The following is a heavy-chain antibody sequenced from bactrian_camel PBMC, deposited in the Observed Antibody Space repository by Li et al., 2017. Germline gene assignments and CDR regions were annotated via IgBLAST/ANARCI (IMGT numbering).Heavy chain of an antibody. CDR2: IGTGTGLT. D-gene: IGHD1*01. J-gene: IGHJ4*01. CDR1: GWDHIT. Sequence: QVQLVESGGDSVQAGGSLTLSCVGSGWDHITIAWFRQAPGKEREGVATIGTGTGLTIYADSVKGRFTISRDGAKNTLYLHMDSLKPDDTAMYYCAATTRYCDGDTWPLLAIYAYWGQGTQVTVS. V-gene: IGHV3S54*01. CDR3: AATTRYCDGDTWPLLAIYAY.